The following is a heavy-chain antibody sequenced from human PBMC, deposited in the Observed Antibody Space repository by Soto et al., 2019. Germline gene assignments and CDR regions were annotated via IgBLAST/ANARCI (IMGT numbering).Heavy chain of an antibody. CDR1: GFTFSSYS. D-gene: IGHD3-3*01. Sequence: EVQLVESGGGLVKPGGSLRLSCVASGFTFSSYSMNWLRQAPGEGLEWVSSITGTGTYMLYADSVRGRFSISRDNAKNSLFLQMNSLRGDDRAGYYCARKDFWSAYNNWCDPWGQGTPVTVSS. V-gene: IGHV3-21*01. CDR3: ARKDFWSAYNNWCDP. CDR2: ITGTGTYM. J-gene: IGHJ5*02.